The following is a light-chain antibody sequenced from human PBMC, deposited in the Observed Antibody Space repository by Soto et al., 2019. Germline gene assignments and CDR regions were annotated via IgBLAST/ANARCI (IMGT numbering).Light chain of an antibody. V-gene: IGKV3-20*01. CDR3: QQYGSTPPYT. CDR2: GAS. J-gene: IGKJ2*01. CDR1: QSVSSIY. Sequence: EIVLTQSPGTLSLSPGERATLSCRASQSVSSIYLAWYQQKPGQAPRLLIYGASSRATGIPDRFSGSGSGTDFTLTTSSLEPEDFAVYYCQQYGSTPPYTFGQGTKLEIK.